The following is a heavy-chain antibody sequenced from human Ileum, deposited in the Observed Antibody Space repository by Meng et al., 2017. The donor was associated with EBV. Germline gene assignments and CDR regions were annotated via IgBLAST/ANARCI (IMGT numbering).Heavy chain of an antibody. CDR2: IYHTGST. CDR1: GGSITSYSYY. D-gene: IGHD2-21*02. Sequence: QRHLQESDPGLLKPSATLSLTCSVSGGSITSYSYYWGWIRQPPGKGLEWIATIYHTGSTYYNPSLKSRVTISVDTSKNEFSLKVTSVTAADTALYYCARRDTAWFDPWGRGTLVTVSS. V-gene: IGHV4-39*01. CDR3: ARRDTAWFDP. J-gene: IGHJ5*02.